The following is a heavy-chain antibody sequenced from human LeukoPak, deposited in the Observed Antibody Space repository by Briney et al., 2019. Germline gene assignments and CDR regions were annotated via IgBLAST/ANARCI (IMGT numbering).Heavy chain of an antibody. CDR3: ARVLEKMATIEEGGFVSY. CDR1: GFTFSDYY. V-gene: IGHV3-11*01. CDR2: ISNSGSTI. J-gene: IGHJ4*02. D-gene: IGHD5-24*01. Sequence: PGGSLRLSCAASGFTFSDYYMSWIRQAPGKGLEWVSYISNSGSTIYYAGSVKGRFTISRDNAKNSLYLQMNSLRAEDTAVYYCARVLEKMATIEEGGFVSYWGQGTLVTVSS.